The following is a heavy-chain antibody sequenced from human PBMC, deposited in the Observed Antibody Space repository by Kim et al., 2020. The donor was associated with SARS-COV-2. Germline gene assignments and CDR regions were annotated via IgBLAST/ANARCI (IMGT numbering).Heavy chain of an antibody. CDR3: AREARITIFGVVLKGDWFDP. Sequence: ASVKVSCKASGYTFTSYYMHWVRQAPGQGLEWMGIINPTGGRTSYAQKFQGRVTMTRDTSTSTAYMELRSLRSEDTAVYYCAREARITIFGVVLKGDWFDPWGQGTLVTVSS. V-gene: IGHV1-46*01. D-gene: IGHD3-3*01. J-gene: IGHJ5*02. CDR2: INPTGGRT. CDR1: GYTFTSYY.